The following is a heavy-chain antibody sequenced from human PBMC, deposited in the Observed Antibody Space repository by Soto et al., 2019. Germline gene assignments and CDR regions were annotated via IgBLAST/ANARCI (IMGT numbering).Heavy chain of an antibody. V-gene: IGHV1-3*01. J-gene: IGHJ1*01. CDR2: INAGNGNT. CDR3: ARDQDIVLMVSY. CDR1: GYTFTSYA. D-gene: IGHD2-8*01. Sequence: ASVKVSCKASGYTFTSYAMHWVRQAPGQRLEWMGWINAGNGNTKYSQKFQGRVTITRDTSASTAYMELSSLRSEDTAVYYCARDQDIVLMVSYWGQGTLVTVSS.